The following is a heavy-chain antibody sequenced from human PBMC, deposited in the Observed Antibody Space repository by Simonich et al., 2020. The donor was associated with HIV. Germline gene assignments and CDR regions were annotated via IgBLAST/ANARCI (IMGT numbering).Heavy chain of an antibody. CDR3: ARRTGYDLDY. Sequence: QLQLQQWGSGLLKHLETLSITCAVYGGCFRGYYWTWIRKPPGKGLEWIGEINNSGSTDYNPSLKSRVTISVDTSKNHFSLNLSSVTAADTAVYYCARRTGYDLDYWGQGTLVTVSS. D-gene: IGHD5-12*01. J-gene: IGHJ4*02. CDR2: INNSGST. V-gene: IGHV4-34*01. CDR1: GGCFRGYY.